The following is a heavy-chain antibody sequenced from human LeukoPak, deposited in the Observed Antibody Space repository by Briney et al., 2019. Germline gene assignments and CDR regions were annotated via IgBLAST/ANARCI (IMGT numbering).Heavy chain of an antibody. CDR2: ISAYNGNT. J-gene: IGHJ4*02. V-gene: IGHV1-18*01. D-gene: IGHD3-22*01. CDR1: GYTFTSYD. CDR3: ARGAAYYYDSSGYQHFDY. Sequence: GASVKVSCKASGYTFTSYDINWVRQAPGQGLEWMGWISAYNGNTNYAQKLQGRVTMTTDTSTSTAYMELRSLRSDDTAVYYCARGAAYYYDSSGYQHFDYWGQGTLVTVSS.